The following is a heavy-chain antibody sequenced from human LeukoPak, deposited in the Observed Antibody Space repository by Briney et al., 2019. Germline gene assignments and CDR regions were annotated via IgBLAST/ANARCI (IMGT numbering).Heavy chain of an antibody. CDR3: ARDGSSSYYYCYGMDV. CDR2: ISYDGSNK. CDR1: GFTFSSYA. D-gene: IGHD6-13*01. V-gene: IGHV3-30-3*01. Sequence: PGGSLRLSCAASGFTFSSYAMHWVRQAPGKGLEWVTVISYDGSNKYYADSVKGRFTISRDNSKNTLYLQMNSLRSEDTAVYYCARDGSSSYYYCYGMDVWGQGTTVTVSS. J-gene: IGHJ6*02.